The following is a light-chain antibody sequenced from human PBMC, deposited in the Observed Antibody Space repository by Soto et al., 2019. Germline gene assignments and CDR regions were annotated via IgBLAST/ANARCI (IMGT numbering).Light chain of an antibody. CDR3: QHYKSYPWT. V-gene: IGKV1-5*03. CDR2: KAS. CDR1: QSIDSW. J-gene: IGKJ1*01. Sequence: DIQMTQSPSPMSASVGDRVTITCRASQSIDSWLAWYQQKPGKAPKFLMYKASNLESGVPSRFSGSGSETEFTLTISSLQPDDFAIYYCQHYKSYPWTFGQGTRWIS.